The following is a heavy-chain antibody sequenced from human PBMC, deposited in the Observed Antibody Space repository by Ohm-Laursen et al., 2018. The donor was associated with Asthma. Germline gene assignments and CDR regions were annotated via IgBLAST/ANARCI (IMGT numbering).Heavy chain of an antibody. V-gene: IGHV4-31*02. Sequence: TLSLTWTVSGGSISSGIYYWSWIRQRPGKGLEWIGYIYYSLSTYYNPSLKSRVTISVDTSKNQFSLKLNSVTAADTAVYYCASGQYYSDSRGLLDYWGQGTLVTVSS. D-gene: IGHD3-22*01. CDR3: ASGQYYSDSRGLLDY. J-gene: IGHJ4*02. CDR1: GGSISSGIYY. CDR2: IYYSLST.